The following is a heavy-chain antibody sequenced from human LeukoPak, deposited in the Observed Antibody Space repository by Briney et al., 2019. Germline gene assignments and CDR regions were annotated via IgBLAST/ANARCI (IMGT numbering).Heavy chain of an antibody. V-gene: IGHV3-15*01. CDR1: GFTFSNTW. CDR2: VRTTTDGGTG. J-gene: IGHJ4*02. D-gene: IGHD4-23*01. CDR3: GTPLRWELSNDY. Sequence: GGSLRRSGAASGFTFSNTWMTWVRQTPGRGRVWGAFVRTTTDGGTGEYAAQVKGRFTISRDVSINTLFLQMSSLKIEDTAVYYCGTPLRWELSNDYWGQGTLVTVSS.